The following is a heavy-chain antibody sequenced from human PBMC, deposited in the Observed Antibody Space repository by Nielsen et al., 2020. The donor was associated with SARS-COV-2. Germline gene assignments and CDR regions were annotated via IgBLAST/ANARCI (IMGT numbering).Heavy chain of an antibody. Sequence: GESLKISCAASGFTVSSNYMSWVRQAPGKGLEWVSVIYSGGSTYYADSVKGRFTISRDNSKSTLYLQMNSLGADDTALYYCARGPYCSTTSCYTVGAFDIWGRGTMVTVSS. CDR2: IYSGGST. CDR1: GFTVSSNY. J-gene: IGHJ3*02. CDR3: ARGPYCSTTSCYTVGAFDI. D-gene: IGHD2-2*02. V-gene: IGHV3-53*01.